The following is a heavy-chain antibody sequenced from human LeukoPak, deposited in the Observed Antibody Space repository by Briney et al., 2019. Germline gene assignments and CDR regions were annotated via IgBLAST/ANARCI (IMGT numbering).Heavy chain of an antibody. CDR3: ARDWPYCSGGSCHSNLDY. CDR2: IYYSGST. V-gene: IGHV4-39*07. D-gene: IGHD2-15*01. CDR1: GGSISSSSYY. Sequence: SETLSLTCTVSGGSISSSSYYWGWIRQPPGKGLEWIGSIYYSGSTYYNPSLKSRVTISVDTSKNQFSLKLSSVTAADTAVYYCARDWPYCSGGSCHSNLDYWGQGTLVTVSS. J-gene: IGHJ4*02.